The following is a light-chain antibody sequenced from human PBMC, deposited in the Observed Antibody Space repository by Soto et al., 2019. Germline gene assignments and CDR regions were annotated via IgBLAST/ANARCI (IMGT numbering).Light chain of an antibody. CDR1: QTVNNNY. J-gene: IGKJ4*01. V-gene: IGKV1-39*01. CDR2: IAS. CDR3: QQTSSFPLS. Sequence: IQMSQSPSSLSASVGDRVSITCRASQTVNNNYVNWYQQKPGEAPKLLIYIASGLQSGVPSRFNGSGSGTDFTFHINSLEPDDVATYFCQQTSSFPLSFGGGTKVEIK.